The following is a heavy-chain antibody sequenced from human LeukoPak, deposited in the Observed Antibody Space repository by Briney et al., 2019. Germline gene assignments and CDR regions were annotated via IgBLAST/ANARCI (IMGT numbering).Heavy chain of an antibody. CDR2: ISRISTAI. CDR3: ARDGYNWADL. D-gene: IGHD5-24*01. CDR1: GSTFDYFA. V-gene: IGHV3-48*01. Sequence: PGWALRLSCAASGSTFDYFAMSWGRQTPGKGLEWIAYISRISTAIQYADSVKGRFTISRDNGENSLFLQMNSLRVEDTSLYYCARDGYNWADLWGQGTLVTVSS. J-gene: IGHJ5*02.